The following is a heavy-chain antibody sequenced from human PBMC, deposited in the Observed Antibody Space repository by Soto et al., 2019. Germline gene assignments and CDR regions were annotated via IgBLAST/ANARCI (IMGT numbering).Heavy chain of an antibody. D-gene: IGHD1-1*01. CDR3: ARDQLEGNWFDP. J-gene: IGHJ5*02. Sequence: SETLSLTCTVSGGSISSYYWSWIRQPPGKGLEWIGYIYYSGSTNYNPSLKSRVTISVDTSKNQFSLKLTSVTAADTAVYYCARDQLEGNWFDPWGQGTLVTVSS. V-gene: IGHV4-59*12. CDR1: GGSISSYY. CDR2: IYYSGST.